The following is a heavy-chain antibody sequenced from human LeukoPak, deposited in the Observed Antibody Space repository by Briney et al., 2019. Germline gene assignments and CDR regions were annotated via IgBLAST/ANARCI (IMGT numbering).Heavy chain of an antibody. CDR2: IVPVFDTS. CDR3: ARGPSVAALDRYAYPIQHYSDMDV. CDR1: EDAFTNSS. J-gene: IGHJ6*03. V-gene: IGHV1-69*05. Sequence: ASVKLSCKSSEDAFTNSSNSWIRHAPGQGLEWIGQIVPVFDTSTYAQHFQGRVTITTDESTTTAFLQLTNLSSEDTATYFCARGPSVAALDRYAYPIQHYSDMDVWGGGTTVIVS. D-gene: IGHD2-2*01.